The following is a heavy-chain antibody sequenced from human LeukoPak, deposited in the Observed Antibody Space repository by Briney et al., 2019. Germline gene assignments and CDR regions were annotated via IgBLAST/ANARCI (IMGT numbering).Heavy chain of an antibody. D-gene: IGHD2-2*01. J-gene: IGHJ6*03. CDR2: INPNSGGT. V-gene: IGHV1-2*02. CDR1: GYTFTGYY. CDR3: ARGRGYCSSTSCYSRSMDV. Sequence: GASVTVSCKASGYTFTGYYMHWVRQAPGQGREWMGWINPNSGGTNYAQKFQGRVTMTRDTSISTAYMELSRLRSDDTAVYYCARGRGYCSSTSCYSRSMDVWGKGTTVTVSS.